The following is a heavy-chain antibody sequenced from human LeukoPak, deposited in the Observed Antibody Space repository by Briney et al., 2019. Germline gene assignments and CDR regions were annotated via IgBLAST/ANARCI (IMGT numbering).Heavy chain of an antibody. J-gene: IGHJ3*02. CDR2: ISSSSSYI. V-gene: IGHV3-21*01. CDR1: GFTFSSYS. D-gene: IGHD6-6*01. Sequence: GGSLRLSCAVSGFTFSSYSMNWVRQAPGKGLEWVSSISSSSSYIYYADSVKGRFTISRDNAKNSLYLQMNSLRAEDTAVYYCARELIIAARRDDAFDIWGQGTMVTVSS. CDR3: ARELIIAARRDDAFDI.